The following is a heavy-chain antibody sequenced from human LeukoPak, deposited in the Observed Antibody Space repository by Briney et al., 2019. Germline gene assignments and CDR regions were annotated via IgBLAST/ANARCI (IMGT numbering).Heavy chain of an antibody. V-gene: IGHV3-30*18. CDR2: ISYDGSNK. J-gene: IGHJ4*02. D-gene: IGHD6-6*01. CDR3: AKDRSNSWAFDY. Sequence: GRSLRLSCAASGFTFSSYNMHWVRQAPGKGLEWVALISYDGSNKYYADSVKGRFTISRDDSKNTLYLQMNSLRAEDTAVYYCAKDRSNSWAFDYWGQGKLVTVSS. CDR1: GFTFSSYN.